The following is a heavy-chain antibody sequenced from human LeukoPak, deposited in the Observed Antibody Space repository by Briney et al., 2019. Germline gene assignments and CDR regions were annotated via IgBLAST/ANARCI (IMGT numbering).Heavy chain of an antibody. CDR3: AKDPITMIVVVTPYYFDY. J-gene: IGHJ4*02. V-gene: IGHV3-30*18. CDR1: GFTFSSYW. Sequence: GGSLRLSCEASGFTFSSYWMSWVRQAPGKGLEWVAVISYDGSNKYYADSVKGRFTISRDNSKNTLYLQMNSLRAEDTAVYYCAKDPITMIVVVTPYYFDYWGQGTLVTVSS. D-gene: IGHD3-22*01. CDR2: ISYDGSNK.